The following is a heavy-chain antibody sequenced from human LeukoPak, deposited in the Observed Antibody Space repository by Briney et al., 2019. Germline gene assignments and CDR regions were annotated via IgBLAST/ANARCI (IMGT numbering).Heavy chain of an antibody. V-gene: IGHV3-30-3*01. CDR3: ARDSMDFWSGYYYYYYYGMDV. CDR1: GFTFSSYA. CDR2: ISYDGSNK. Sequence: PGRSLRLSCAASGFTFSSYAMHWVRQAPGKGLEWVAVISYDGSNKYYADSVKGRFTISRDNPKNTLYLQMNSLRAEDTAVYYCARDSMDFWSGYYYYYYYGMDVWGQGTTVTVSS. J-gene: IGHJ6*02. D-gene: IGHD3-3*01.